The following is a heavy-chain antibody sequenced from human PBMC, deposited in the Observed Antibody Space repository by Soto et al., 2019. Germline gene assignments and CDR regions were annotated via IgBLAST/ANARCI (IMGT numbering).Heavy chain of an antibody. D-gene: IGHD3-22*01. CDR2: IYYSGST. V-gene: IGHV4-30-4*01. Sequence: QVQLQESGPGLVKPSQTLSLTCTVSGGSISSGDYYWSWIRQPPGKGLEWIGYIYYSGSTYYNPSLKSRVTIAVDTSKNQFAMKLSSVTAADTAVYYCARVGYYDSSGYPNWFDHWGQGTLVTVSS. CDR3: ARVGYYDSSGYPNWFDH. J-gene: IGHJ5*02. CDR1: GGSISSGDYY.